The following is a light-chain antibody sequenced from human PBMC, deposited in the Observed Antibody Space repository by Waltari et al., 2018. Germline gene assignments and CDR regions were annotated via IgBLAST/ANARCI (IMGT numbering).Light chain of an antibody. J-gene: IGLJ2*01. CDR2: INT. Sequence: QQKSGQAPVLVIRINTGRPSGIPERFSASDSGTTGTLVISGVEAEDEADYYCQSADDSGNHVLFGGGTKLTVL. CDR3: QSADDSGNHVL. V-gene: IGLV3-25*03.